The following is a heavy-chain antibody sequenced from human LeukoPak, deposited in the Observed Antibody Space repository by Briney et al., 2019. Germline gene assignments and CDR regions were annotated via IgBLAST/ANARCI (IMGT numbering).Heavy chain of an antibody. CDR2: IKQDGGRI. Sequence: HPGGSLRLSCAASEFTFSSYWMSWVRQAPGKGLEWVANIKQDGGRIYYLEPVKGRFTVSRDNAKNSLYLQMNSLRAEDTAVYYCARLGARQMLEYWGQGTLVTVSS. CDR1: EFTFSSYW. J-gene: IGHJ4*02. V-gene: IGHV3-7*01. CDR3: ARLGARQMLEY. D-gene: IGHD4-17*01.